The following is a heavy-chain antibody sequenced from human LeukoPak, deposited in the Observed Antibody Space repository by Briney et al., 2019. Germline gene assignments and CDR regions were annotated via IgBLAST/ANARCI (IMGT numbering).Heavy chain of an antibody. V-gene: IGHV3-21*01. D-gene: IGHD6-19*01. CDR2: ISSSSSYI. CDR1: GFTFSSYS. J-gene: IGHJ1*01. Sequence: GGSLRLSCAASGFTFSSYSMNWVRQAPGKGLEWVSSISSSSSYIYYADSVKGRFTISRDNAKNSLYLQMNSLRAEDTAVYYCARAEHSSGWAIYFQHWGQGTLVTVSS. CDR3: ARAEHSSGWAIYFQH.